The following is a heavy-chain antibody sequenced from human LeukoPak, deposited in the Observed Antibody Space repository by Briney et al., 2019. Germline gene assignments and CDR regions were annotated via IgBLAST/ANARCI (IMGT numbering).Heavy chain of an antibody. J-gene: IGHJ4*02. Sequence: GGSLRLSCAASGFTVSSNYMSWVRQAPGKGLEWVSVIYSGGSTYYADSVKGRFTISRDNSKNTLYLQMNSLRAEDTAVYYCAKSRVAVAGSATFDYWGQGTLVTVSS. CDR3: AKSRVAVAGSATFDY. V-gene: IGHV3-53*01. CDR1: GFTVSSNY. CDR2: IYSGGST. D-gene: IGHD6-19*01.